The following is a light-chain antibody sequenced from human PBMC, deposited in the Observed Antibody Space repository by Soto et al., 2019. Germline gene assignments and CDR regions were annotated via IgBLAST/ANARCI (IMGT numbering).Light chain of an antibody. J-gene: IGLJ1*01. V-gene: IGLV2-14*01. Sequence: QSVLTQPASVSGSPGQSITISCTGTSSDVGAYNYVSWYQQHPGKVPKLMIYDVTNRPSGVSNRFSGSKSGNTASLTISGLQAEDEADYSCTSYTRTSTYVFGAGTKVPVL. CDR3: TSYTRTSTYV. CDR1: SSDVGAYNY. CDR2: DVT.